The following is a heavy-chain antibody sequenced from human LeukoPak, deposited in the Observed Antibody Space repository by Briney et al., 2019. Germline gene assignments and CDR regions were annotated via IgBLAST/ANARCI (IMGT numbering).Heavy chain of an antibody. J-gene: IGHJ3*02. D-gene: IGHD6-13*01. V-gene: IGHV1-18*01. CDR1: GYTFTSYG. Sequence: ASVTVSCKASGYTFTSYGISWVRQAPGQGLEWMGWISAYNGNTNYAQKLQGRVTMTTDTSTSTAYMELRSLRSDDTAVYYCARQQAGGPFGRDAFDIWGQGTMVTVSS. CDR2: ISAYNGNT. CDR3: ARQQAGGPFGRDAFDI.